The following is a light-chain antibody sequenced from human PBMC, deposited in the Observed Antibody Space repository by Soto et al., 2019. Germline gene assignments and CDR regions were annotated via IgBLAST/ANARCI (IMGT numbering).Light chain of an antibody. Sequence: DIQMTQSPSSLSASVVERVTITCRASQSISSYLNWYQQKPGKAPKLLIYAASSLQSGVPSRFSGSGSGTDFTLTISSLQPEDFATYYCQQSYGTPPTFGQGTKVDIK. CDR2: AAS. CDR1: QSISSY. J-gene: IGKJ1*01. V-gene: IGKV1-39*01. CDR3: QQSYGTPPT.